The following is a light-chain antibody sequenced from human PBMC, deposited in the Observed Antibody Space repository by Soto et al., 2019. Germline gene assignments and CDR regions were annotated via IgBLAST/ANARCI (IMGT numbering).Light chain of an antibody. CDR3: CSYAGSYTYV. V-gene: IGLV2-11*01. CDR1: SNDVGVYNY. CDR2: DVN. Sequence: QSALTQPRSVSGSPGQSVTISCTGTSNDVGVYNYVSWYQQHPGKAPKVMIYDVNERPSGVPDRFSGSKSGNTASLTISGLQAEDEADYYCCSYAGSYTYVFGTGTKLTVL. J-gene: IGLJ1*01.